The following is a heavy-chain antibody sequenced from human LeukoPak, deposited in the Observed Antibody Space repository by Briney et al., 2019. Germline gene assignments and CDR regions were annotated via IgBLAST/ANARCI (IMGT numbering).Heavy chain of an antibody. CDR1: GFTFSSYG. J-gene: IGHJ4*02. CDR3: AKGHATSYIDY. Sequence: GGSLRLSCAASGFTFSSYGMLWVRQAPGKGLEWVAFIRYDGSNKYYADSVKGRFTISRDNSKNTLYLQMNSLRAEDTAVYYCAKGHATSYIDYWGQGTLVTVSS. D-gene: IGHD2-2*02. V-gene: IGHV3-30*02. CDR2: IRYDGSNK.